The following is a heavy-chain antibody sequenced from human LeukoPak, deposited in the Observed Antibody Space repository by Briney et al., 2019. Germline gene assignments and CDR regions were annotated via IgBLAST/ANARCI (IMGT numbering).Heavy chain of an antibody. V-gene: IGHV3-23*01. CDR3: AGDSSGYYYAPSYYFDY. D-gene: IGHD3-22*01. J-gene: IGHJ4*02. CDR1: GFTFSSYA. CDR2: ISGSGGST. Sequence: GGSLRLSCAASGFTFSSYAMSWVRQAPGKGLEWVSTISGSGGSTYYADSVKGRFTISRDNSKNTLYLQMNSLRAEDTAVYYCAGDSSGYYYAPSYYFDYWGQGTLVTVSS.